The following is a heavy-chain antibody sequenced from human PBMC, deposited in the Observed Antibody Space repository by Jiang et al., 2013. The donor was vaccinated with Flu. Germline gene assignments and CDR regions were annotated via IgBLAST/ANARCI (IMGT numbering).Heavy chain of an antibody. J-gene: IGHJ5*02. Sequence: LLKPSETLSLTCNVSGGTVSSGSYYWSWIRQPPGKGLEWIGYIYYTGSTTYNPSLKSRVTISVDTSKNQFSLKLSSVTAADTAVYYCATNGVTTRWFDPWGQGTLVTVSS. V-gene: IGHV4-61*01. CDR3: ATNGVTTRWFDP. CDR2: IYYTGST. CDR1: GGTVSSGSYY. D-gene: IGHD3-10*01.